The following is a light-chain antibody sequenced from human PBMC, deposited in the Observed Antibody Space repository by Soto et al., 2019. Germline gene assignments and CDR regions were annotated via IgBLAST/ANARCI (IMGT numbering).Light chain of an antibody. CDR2: TAS. Sequence: EIQMTQSPSSLSASVGDSVTITCRASQGIINYLAWFQQKPGKVPKLLIYTASTLRSGVSSRFSGSGSGTYFTLTISNLQPEDVATYYCQKYNSAPRTFGQGTKVEIK. J-gene: IGKJ1*01. CDR1: QGIINY. V-gene: IGKV1-27*01. CDR3: QKYNSAPRT.